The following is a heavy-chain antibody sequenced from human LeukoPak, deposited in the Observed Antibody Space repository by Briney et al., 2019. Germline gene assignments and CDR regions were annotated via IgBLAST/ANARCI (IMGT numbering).Heavy chain of an antibody. CDR1: GFTFSSYA. V-gene: IGHV3-23*01. D-gene: IGHD2-2*01. CDR3: AKGRPWCSSTSYYARFDY. CDR2: ISDGGTRT. J-gene: IGHJ4*02. Sequence: GGSPRLSCGASGFTFSSYAMSWVRQAPGEGLEWVSGISDGGTRTYYADSVKGRFTISRDNSKNTLDLQMNSLRAEDTAVYYCAKGRPWCSSTSYYARFDYWGQGTLVTVSS.